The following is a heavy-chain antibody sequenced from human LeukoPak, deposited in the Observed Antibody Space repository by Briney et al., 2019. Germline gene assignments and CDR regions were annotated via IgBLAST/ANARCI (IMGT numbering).Heavy chain of an antibody. V-gene: IGHV4-38-2*02. CDR3: TRPYYSDGSGSPDY. J-gene: IGHJ4*02. D-gene: IGHD3-22*01. CDR2: IYHSGST. CDR1: RYSISSAYY. Sequence: TSETLSLTCTVSRYSISSAYYWGWIRQPPGKGLEWIGNIYHSGSTYYNPSLKGRVTISVDTSKNQFSLKLTSVTAADTAVYYCTRPYYSDGSGSPDYWGQGTLVTVSS.